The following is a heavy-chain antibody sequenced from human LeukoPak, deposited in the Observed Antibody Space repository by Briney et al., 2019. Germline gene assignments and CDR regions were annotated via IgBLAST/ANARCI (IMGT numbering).Heavy chain of an antibody. D-gene: IGHD4-11*01. CDR2: IYYTGST. CDR1: GGSISNDY. V-gene: IGHV4-59*12. CDR3: ARGFYSNHPCDY. J-gene: IGHJ4*02. Sequence: SETLSLTCTVSGGSISNDYWSWVRQPPGKGLEWIGYIYYTGSTNYKSSLKSRVTISVDTSKNQFSLKLSSVTAADTAVYYCARGFYSNHPCDYWGQGTLVTVSS.